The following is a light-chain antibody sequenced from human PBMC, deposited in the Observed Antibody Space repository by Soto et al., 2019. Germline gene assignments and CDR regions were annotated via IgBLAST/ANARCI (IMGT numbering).Light chain of an antibody. CDR3: QAWDSSYYV. J-gene: IGLJ1*01. V-gene: IGLV3-1*01. Sequence: SYELTQPPSVSVSPGQTASITCSGDKLGDKYACWYQQKPGQSPVLVIYQDSKRPSGIPERFSGSNSGNTATLTISGTQAVDEADYYCQAWDSSYYVFGTGTKVTVL. CDR1: KLGDKY. CDR2: QDS.